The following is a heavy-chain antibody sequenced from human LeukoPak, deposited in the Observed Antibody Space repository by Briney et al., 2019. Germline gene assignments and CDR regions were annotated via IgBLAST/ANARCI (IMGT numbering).Heavy chain of an antibody. J-gene: IGHJ4*02. CDR2: INTNTGNP. D-gene: IGHD3-3*01. Sequence: GASVKVSCKASGYTFTSYAMNWVRQAPGQGLEWMGWINTNTGNPTYAQGFTGRFVFSLDTSVSTAYLQISSLKAEDTAVYYCASAYYDFWSGPRHFDYWGQGTLVTVSS. V-gene: IGHV7-4-1*02. CDR1: GYTFTSYA. CDR3: ASAYYDFWSGPRHFDY.